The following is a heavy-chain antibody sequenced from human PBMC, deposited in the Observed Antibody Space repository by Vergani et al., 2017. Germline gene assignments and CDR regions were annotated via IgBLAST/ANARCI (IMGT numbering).Heavy chain of an antibody. CDR2: ISASGNA. V-gene: IGHV4-61*02. J-gene: IGHJ3*01. D-gene: IGHD2-15*01. CDR1: GGSISAGHYF. CDR3: ARRSGGYYSGGKVHPLRTAFDV. Sequence: QVQLQASGPGRVKPSRTLSLTCTMSGGSISAGHYFWSWIRQPAGKGLEWLGHISASGNASHSPSLKTRVSMSVDTSKNQFSLTVTSVTAADTAIYFCARRSGGYYSGGKVHPLRTAFDVWGHGTVVTVSS.